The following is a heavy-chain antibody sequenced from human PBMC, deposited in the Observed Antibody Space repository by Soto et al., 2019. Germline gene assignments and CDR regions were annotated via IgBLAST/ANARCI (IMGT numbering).Heavy chain of an antibody. CDR1: GGSIRSGGYS. Sequence: QLQLQESGSGLVKPSQTLSLTCAVSGGSIRSGGYSWNWIRQPPGKGLEWIGYIYHSGSTYSSPSLKSRVTISADRSKNQFSLKLSSVTAADTAVYYCARGLEVIVATPHWDYWDQGSLVTVSS. CDR3: ARGLEVIVATPHWDY. V-gene: IGHV4-30-2*01. CDR2: IYHSGST. D-gene: IGHD2-15*01. J-gene: IGHJ4*02.